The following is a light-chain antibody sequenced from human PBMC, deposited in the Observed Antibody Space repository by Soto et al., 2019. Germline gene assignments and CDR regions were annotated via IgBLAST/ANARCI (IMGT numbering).Light chain of an antibody. J-gene: IGKJ1*01. CDR1: QTIRSW. Sequence: DIQMTQSPSTLSGSVGDRVTITCRASQTIRSWLAWYQQKPGKAPKLLIYKASTLKSGVPSRFSGSGSGTEFTLTISNLQPDDFATYYCQHYNSYSEAFGQGTKLELK. V-gene: IGKV1-5*03. CDR3: QHYNSYSEA. CDR2: KAS.